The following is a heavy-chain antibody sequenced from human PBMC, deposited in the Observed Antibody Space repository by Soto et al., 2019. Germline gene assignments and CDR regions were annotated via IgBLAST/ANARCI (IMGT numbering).Heavy chain of an antibody. J-gene: IGHJ3*02. D-gene: IGHD1-1*01. CDR3: ARYNWNDSAFDI. CDR1: GGTFSSYA. Sequence: SVKVSCKASGGTFSSYAISWVRQAPGQGLEWMGGIIPIFGTANYAQKFQGRVTITADKSTSTAYMELSSLRSEDTAVYYCARYNWNDSAFDIWGKGTMVTVSS. V-gene: IGHV1-69*06. CDR2: IIPIFGTA.